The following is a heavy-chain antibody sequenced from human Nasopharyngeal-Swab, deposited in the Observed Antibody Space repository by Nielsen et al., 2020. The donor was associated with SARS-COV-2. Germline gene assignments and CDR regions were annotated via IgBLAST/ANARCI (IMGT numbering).Heavy chain of an antibody. D-gene: IGHD3-3*01. V-gene: IGHV3-30*04. CDR2: VSYDGSNK. CDR3: ARDTYHFWSGYRYFDS. CDR1: GFTFSTYT. Sequence: GESLKISCAASGFTFSTYTMHWVHQAPGKGLEWVAVVSYDGSNKYCADSVKGRFTISRDNSKNSLYLQINSLRVEDTAMYYCARDTYHFWSGYRYFDSWGQGTLVTVSS. J-gene: IGHJ4*02.